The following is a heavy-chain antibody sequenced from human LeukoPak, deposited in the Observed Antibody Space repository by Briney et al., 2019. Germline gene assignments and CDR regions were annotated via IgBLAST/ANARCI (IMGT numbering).Heavy chain of an antibody. CDR2: INTDGSST. Sequence: PGGSLRLSCAASGFTFSNYWMHWVRQAPGKGLVWVSRINTDGSSTSYADSVKGRFTISRDNAKNTLYLQVNSLRAEDTAVYYCAGGRVGYYFDYWGQGTLVTVSS. D-gene: IGHD3-16*01. CDR1: GFTFSNYW. V-gene: IGHV3-74*01. CDR3: AGGRVGYYFDY. J-gene: IGHJ4*02.